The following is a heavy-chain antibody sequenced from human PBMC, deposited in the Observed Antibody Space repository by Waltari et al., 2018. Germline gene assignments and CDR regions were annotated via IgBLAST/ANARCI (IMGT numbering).Heavy chain of an antibody. Sequence: QITLKESGPTLVKPTQTLTLTCTFSGFSLSTSGVGVGWIRQPPGKALEWLALIYWNDDKRYSASLKSRLTITKDTSKNQVVLTMTNMDPVDTATYYCAHSRGRFLEWLVLDYWGQGTLVTVSS. V-gene: IGHV2-5*01. CDR1: GFSLSTSGVG. CDR3: AHSRGRFLEWLVLDY. CDR2: IYWNDDK. D-gene: IGHD3-3*01. J-gene: IGHJ4*02.